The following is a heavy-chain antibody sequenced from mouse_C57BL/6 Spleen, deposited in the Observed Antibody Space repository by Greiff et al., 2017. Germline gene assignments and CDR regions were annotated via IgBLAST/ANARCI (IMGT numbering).Heavy chain of an antibody. CDR2: IYPGSGST. V-gene: IGHV1-55*01. CDR1: GYTFTSYW. J-gene: IGHJ3*01. CDR3: GRGGFAY. Sequence: VQLQQSGAELVKPGASVKMSCKASGYTFTSYWITWVKQRPGQGLEWIGDIYPGSGSTNYNEKFKSKATLTVDTSSSTAYMQLSSLTSEDAAVYYCGRGGFAYWGQGTLVTVSA.